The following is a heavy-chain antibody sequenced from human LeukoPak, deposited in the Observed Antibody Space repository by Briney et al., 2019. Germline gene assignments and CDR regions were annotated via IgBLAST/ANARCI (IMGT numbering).Heavy chain of an antibody. CDR3: ARVQGDTAMAFDY. J-gene: IGHJ4*02. D-gene: IGHD5-18*01. Sequence: QTGGSLRLSCAASGFTFSSYAMHWVRQAPGKGLEWVAVISYDGSNKYYADSVKGRFTISRDNSKNTLYLQMNSLRAEDTAVYYCARVQGDTAMAFDYWGQGTLVTVSS. CDR1: GFTFSSYA. V-gene: IGHV3-30-3*01. CDR2: ISYDGSNK.